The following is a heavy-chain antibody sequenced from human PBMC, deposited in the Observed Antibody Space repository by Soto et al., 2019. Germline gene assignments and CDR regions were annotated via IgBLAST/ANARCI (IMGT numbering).Heavy chain of an antibody. V-gene: IGHV4-59*08. D-gene: IGHD6-13*01. CDR3: ARAKAPRDSSSWYWFDP. J-gene: IGHJ5*02. CDR1: GGSISSYY. CDR2: IYYSGST. Sequence: QVQLQESGPGLVKPSETLSLTCTVSGGSISSYYWSWIRQPPGKGLEWIGDIYYSGSTNYNPSLKCRVAISGDAPNDQLALKLGSLTAADTGVYYCARAKAPRDSSSWYWFDPWGQGALVTVSS.